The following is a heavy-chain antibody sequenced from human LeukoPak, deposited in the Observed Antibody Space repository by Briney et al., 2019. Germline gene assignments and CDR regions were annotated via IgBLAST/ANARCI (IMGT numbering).Heavy chain of an antibody. CDR3: ARVRYNWNQRGWFDP. CDR2: ISSGDNT. CDR1: GFTVSSNS. V-gene: IGHV3-66*01. D-gene: IGHD1-20*01. Sequence: GGSLRLSCAASGFTVSSNSMSWVRQAPGKGLEWVSVISSGDNTYFADSVKGRFIISRDNSKSTLYLQMNSLRAEDTAVYYCARVRYNWNQRGWFDPWGQGTLVTVSS. J-gene: IGHJ5*02.